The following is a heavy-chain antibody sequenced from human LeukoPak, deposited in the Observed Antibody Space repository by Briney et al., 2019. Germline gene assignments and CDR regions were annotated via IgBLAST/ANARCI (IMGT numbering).Heavy chain of an antibody. V-gene: IGHV4-30-2*01. CDR1: GGSISSGGYS. CDR3: ARGGEYYYDSSGYYAVDY. J-gene: IGHJ4*02. Sequence: PSETLSLTCAVSGGSISSGGYSWSWIRQPPRKGLEWIGYIYHSGSTYYNPSLKSRVTISVDRSKNQFSLKLSSVTAADTAVYYCARGGEYYYDSSGYYAVDYWGQGTLVTVSS. CDR2: IYHSGST. D-gene: IGHD3-22*01.